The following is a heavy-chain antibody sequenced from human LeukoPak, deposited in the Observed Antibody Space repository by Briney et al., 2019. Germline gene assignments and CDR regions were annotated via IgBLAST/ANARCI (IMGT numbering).Heavy chain of an antibody. CDR2: INHSGST. J-gene: IGHJ4*02. V-gene: IGHV4-34*01. CDR1: GASVSGYY. CDR3: ARVGVSIAVAGYYFDY. D-gene: IGHD6-19*01. Sequence: PSETLSLTCAVDGASVSGYYWSWIRQPPGKGLEWIGEINHSGSTNYNPSLKSRVTISVATSKNQFSLKLSAVTAADTAVYYCARVGVSIAVAGYYFDYWGQGTLVTVSS.